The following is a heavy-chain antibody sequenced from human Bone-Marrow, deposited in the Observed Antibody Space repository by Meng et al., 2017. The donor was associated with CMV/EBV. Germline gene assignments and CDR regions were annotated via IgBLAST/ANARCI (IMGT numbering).Heavy chain of an antibody. Sequence: GESLKISCAASGFTFSSYAMHWVRQAPGKGLEWVSVIYSGGSSTYYADSVKGRFTISRDNSKNTLYLKMNSLRAEDTAVYYCAKKLEYYDSSGSFDYWGQGTLVTVSS. CDR2: IYSGGSST. D-gene: IGHD3-22*01. CDR1: GFTFSSYA. CDR3: AKKLEYYDSSGSFDY. V-gene: IGHV3-23*03. J-gene: IGHJ4*02.